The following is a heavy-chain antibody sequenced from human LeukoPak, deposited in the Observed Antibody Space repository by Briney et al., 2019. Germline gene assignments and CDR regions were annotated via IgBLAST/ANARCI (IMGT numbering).Heavy chain of an antibody. V-gene: IGHV4-31*03. CDR3: AKDHTTGYYGMDV. CDR2: IYYSGST. D-gene: IGHD1-1*01. J-gene: IGHJ6*04. CDR1: GGSISSGGYY. Sequence: PSETLSLTCTVSGGSISSGGYYWSWIRQHPGKGLEWIGYIYYSGSTYYNPSLKSRVTISVDTSKNQFSLKLSSVTAADTAVYYCAKDHTTGYYGMDVWGKGTTVTVSS.